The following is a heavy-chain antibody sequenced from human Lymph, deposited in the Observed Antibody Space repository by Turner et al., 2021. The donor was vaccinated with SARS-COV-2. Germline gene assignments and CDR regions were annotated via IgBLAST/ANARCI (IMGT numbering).Heavy chain of an antibody. CDR2: ISYDGSNN. D-gene: IGHD2-8*02. V-gene: IGHV3-30-3*01. CDR3: ARDTGGQVDV. Sequence: QLQRVEAGGGVVQPGGSLRPSCAASGFTFSSYAMHWVCQAQGKGLEWVAMISYDGSNNYYADSVKGRFTISRDNSKNTLYLQMNSLRAEDTAVYYCARDTGGQVDVWGQGTTVTVSS. CDR1: GFTFSSYA. J-gene: IGHJ6*02.